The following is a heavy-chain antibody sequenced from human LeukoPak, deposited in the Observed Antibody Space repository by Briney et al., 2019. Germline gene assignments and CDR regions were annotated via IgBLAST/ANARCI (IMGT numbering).Heavy chain of an antibody. CDR3: AKEYGDYYYYYMDV. CDR1: GFTFSSYG. D-gene: IGHD4-17*01. V-gene: IGHV3-30*18. CDR2: ISYDGSNK. Sequence: PGGTLRLSCAATGFTFSSYGMHWVRQAPGKGLEWVAVISYDGSNKYYADSVKGRFTISRDNSKNTLYLQMNSLRAEDTAVYYCAKEYGDYYYYYMDVWGKGTTVTVSS. J-gene: IGHJ6*03.